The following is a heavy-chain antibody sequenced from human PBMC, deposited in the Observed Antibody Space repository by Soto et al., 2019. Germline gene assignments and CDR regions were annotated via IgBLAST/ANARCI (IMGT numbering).Heavy chain of an antibody. V-gene: IGHV3-23*01. Sequence: GGSLRLSCAACGFTFNNDGMSWVRQAPGRGLEWVSAISGTGSTTYYAVSVKGRFTISRDNSKNMLYLQMNSLRAEDTAVYYCAQENRGPDYWGPGTLVTGSS. CDR1: GFTFNNDG. CDR3: AQENRGPDY. D-gene: IGHD3-10*01. J-gene: IGHJ4*02. CDR2: ISGTGSTT.